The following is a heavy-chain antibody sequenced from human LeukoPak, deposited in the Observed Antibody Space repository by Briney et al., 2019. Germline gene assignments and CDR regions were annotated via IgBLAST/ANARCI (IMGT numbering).Heavy chain of an antibody. CDR1: GYTFTGYY. Sequence: ASVKVSYKASGYTFTGYYMHWVRQAPGQGLEWMGWINPNSGGTNYAQKFQGRVTMTRDTSISTAYMELSRLRSDDTAVYYCARDSADYGDDQNWFDPWGQGTLVTVSS. D-gene: IGHD4-17*01. CDR3: ARDSADYGDDQNWFDP. V-gene: IGHV1-2*02. J-gene: IGHJ5*02. CDR2: INPNSGGT.